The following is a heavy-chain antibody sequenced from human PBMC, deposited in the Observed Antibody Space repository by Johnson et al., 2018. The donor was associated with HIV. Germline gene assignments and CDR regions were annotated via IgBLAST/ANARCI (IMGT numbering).Heavy chain of an antibody. CDR3: ARGGYNFWSGYLGAFDI. D-gene: IGHD3-3*01. CDR2: IFCVGNT. Sequence: QLVESGGGLVKPGGSLRLSCSASGFIVNTNYMSWVRRAPGKGLEWVSVIFCVGNTYYADSVKGRVTISRDNSRNMLYLQMNSLRAEDTAVYYCARGGYNFWSGYLGAFDIWGQGTMVTVSS. J-gene: IGHJ3*02. V-gene: IGHV3-66*01. CDR1: GFIVNTNY.